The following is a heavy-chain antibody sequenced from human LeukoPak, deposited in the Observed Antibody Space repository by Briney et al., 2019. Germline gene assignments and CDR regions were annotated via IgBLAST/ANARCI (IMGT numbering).Heavy chain of an antibody. D-gene: IGHD2-15*01. CDR2: IYTSGST. CDR1: GVSISSYY. Sequence: SETLSLTCTVSGVSISSYYWSWIRQPPGKGLEWIGYIYTSGSTNYNPSLKSRVTMSVDTSKNQFSLKLSSVTATDTAVYYCARGRYCSADICSGGDAFDIWGQGTMVSVSS. CDR3: ARGRYCSADICSGGDAFDI. V-gene: IGHV4-4*09. J-gene: IGHJ3*02.